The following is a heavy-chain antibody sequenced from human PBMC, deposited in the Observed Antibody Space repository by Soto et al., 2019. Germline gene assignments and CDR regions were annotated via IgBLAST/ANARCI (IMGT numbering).Heavy chain of an antibody. CDR1: GFTFSSYS. Sequence: QVQLVESGGGVVQPGRSLRLSCAASGFTFSSYSMHWVRQAPGKGLEWVAVISYDGSNKYYADSVKGRFTISRDNSKNTLYLQMNSLRAEDTAVYYCAKDGGVTTLDWFDPWGQGTLVTVSS. CDR2: ISYDGSNK. CDR3: AKDGGVTTLDWFDP. V-gene: IGHV3-30*18. D-gene: IGHD4-17*01. J-gene: IGHJ5*02.